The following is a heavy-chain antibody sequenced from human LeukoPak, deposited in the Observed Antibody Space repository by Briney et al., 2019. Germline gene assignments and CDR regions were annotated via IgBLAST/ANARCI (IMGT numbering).Heavy chain of an antibody. V-gene: IGHV1-2*02. Sequence: ASVTVSCTASGYTFTGYYMHWVRQAPGQGLEWMGWINPNIGDTNYAQKFQGRVTMTRDTSISTAYMELSRLRSDDTAVYYCATEVTDWGQGTLVTVSS. CDR1: GYTFTGYY. CDR3: ATEVTD. CDR2: INPNIGDT. D-gene: IGHD5-18*01. J-gene: IGHJ4*02.